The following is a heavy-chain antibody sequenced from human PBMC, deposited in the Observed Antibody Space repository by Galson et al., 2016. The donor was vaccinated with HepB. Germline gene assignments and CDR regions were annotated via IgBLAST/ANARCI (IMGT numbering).Heavy chain of an antibody. Sequence: SETLSLTCAVSAGSFSGHYWSWIRQSPGKGLEWIGEINHTGNTNYNPSLNSRVSISVDKSKMQFSLKLTSVTAADTAIYYCARARACKSTSCFPNPFDYWGQGTLVTVSS. V-gene: IGHV4-34*01. D-gene: IGHD2-2*01. CDR2: INHTGNT. J-gene: IGHJ4*02. CDR1: AGSFSGHY. CDR3: ARARACKSTSCFPNPFDY.